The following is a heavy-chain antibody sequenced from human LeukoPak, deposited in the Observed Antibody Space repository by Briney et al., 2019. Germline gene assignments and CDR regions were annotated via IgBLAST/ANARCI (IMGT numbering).Heavy chain of an antibody. CDR3: ARHRSPYDAFDI. CDR2: IYYSGST. Sequence: SETLSLTCTVSGGSISSYYWSWIRQPPGKGLEWIGYIYYSGSTNYNPSLKSRVTISVDTSKNQFSLKLSSVTAADTAVYYCARHRSPYDAFDIWGQGTLLTVSS. J-gene: IGHJ3*02. CDR1: GGSISSYY. V-gene: IGHV4-59*01. D-gene: IGHD1-26*01.